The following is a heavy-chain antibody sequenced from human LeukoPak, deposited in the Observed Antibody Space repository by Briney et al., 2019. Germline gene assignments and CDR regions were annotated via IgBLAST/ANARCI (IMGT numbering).Heavy chain of an antibody. Sequence: GRSLRLSCAASGFTFSSYAMHWVRQAPGKGLEWVAVISYDGSNKYYADSVKGRFTISRDNSKNTLYLQMNSLRAEDTAVYYCEIVVVPAAITSNYWGQGTLVTVSS. CDR2: ISYDGSNK. D-gene: IGHD2-2*01. CDR1: GFTFSSYA. J-gene: IGHJ4*02. CDR3: EIVVVPAAITSNY. V-gene: IGHV3-30-3*01.